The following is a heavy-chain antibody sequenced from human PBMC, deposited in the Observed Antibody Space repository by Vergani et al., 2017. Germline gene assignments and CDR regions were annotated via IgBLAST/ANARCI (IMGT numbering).Heavy chain of an antibody. J-gene: IGHJ4*02. Sequence: QVQLQESGPGLVKPSQSLSLTCTVSGGSISGVSYYFSWVRQPAGKGLEWIGRIYYSGRTDYNPSLESRVTMALDTSKNQFSLNLYSVTAADTAVYYCARGALWWLRQIDSWGQGTRVTVSS. CDR3: ARGALWWLRQIDS. V-gene: IGHV4-61*02. CDR2: IYYSGRT. D-gene: IGHD2-21*01. CDR1: GGSISGVSYY.